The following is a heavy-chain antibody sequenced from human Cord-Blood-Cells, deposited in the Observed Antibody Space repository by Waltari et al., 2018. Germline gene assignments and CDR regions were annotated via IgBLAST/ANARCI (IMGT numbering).Heavy chain of an antibody. CDR1: GFNFSRSS. Sequence: EVQLVESGGGLVKTWGSLRLSCAASGFNFSRSSMNWVRQAPGKGLEWVSSISSSSSYIYYAYSVKGRFTISRDNAKNSLYLQMNSLRAEDTAVYYCAREEGDAFDIWGQGTMVTVSS. V-gene: IGHV3-21*01. CDR2: ISSSSSYI. CDR3: AREEGDAFDI. J-gene: IGHJ3*02.